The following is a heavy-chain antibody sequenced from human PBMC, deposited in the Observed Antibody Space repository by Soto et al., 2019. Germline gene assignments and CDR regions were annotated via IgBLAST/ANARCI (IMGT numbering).Heavy chain of an antibody. CDR2: INAGNGNT. V-gene: IGHV1-3*01. J-gene: IGHJ3*02. CDR3: ARDSPRIAARPNAFDI. D-gene: IGHD6-6*01. Sequence: ASVKVSCKASGYTFTSYAMHWVRQAPGQRLEWMGWINAGNGNTKYSQKFQGRVTITRDTSASTAYMELSSLRSEDTAVYYCARDSPRIAARPNAFDIWGQGTMVTVSS. CDR1: GYTFTSYA.